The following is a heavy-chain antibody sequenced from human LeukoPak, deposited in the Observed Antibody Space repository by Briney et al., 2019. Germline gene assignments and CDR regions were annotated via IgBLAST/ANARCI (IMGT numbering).Heavy chain of an antibody. CDR3: ARTGYNYGTPLNY. V-gene: IGHV3-23*01. CDR1: GFTFSSYS. Sequence: GGSLRLSCAASGFTFSSYSMNWVRQAPGKGLEWVSSISYGDGSTYYADSLKDRFTISRDNSKSMLYLQMNSLRADDTAVYYCARTGYNYGTPLNYWGQGTLVTVSS. CDR2: ISYGDGST. D-gene: IGHD5-18*01. J-gene: IGHJ4*02.